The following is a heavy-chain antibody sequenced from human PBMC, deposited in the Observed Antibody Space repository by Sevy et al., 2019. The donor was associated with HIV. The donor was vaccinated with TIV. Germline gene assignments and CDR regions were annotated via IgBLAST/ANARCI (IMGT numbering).Heavy chain of an antibody. CDR3: AKWDADRRWYFDY. CDR2: ITGSSDYI. V-gene: IGHV3-21*06. D-gene: IGHD1-26*01. J-gene: IGHJ4*02. CDR1: GFSFSNYN. Sequence: GGSLRLSCTASGFSFSNYNMNWVRQAPGKGLEWVSSITGSSDYIYYADSVKGRFTISRDNAKNSLYLRMNSLKTEDTAVYYCAKWDADRRWYFDYWGQGILVTVYS.